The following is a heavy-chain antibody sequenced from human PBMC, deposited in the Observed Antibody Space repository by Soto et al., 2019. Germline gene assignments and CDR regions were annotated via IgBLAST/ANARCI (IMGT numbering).Heavy chain of an antibody. Sequence: GESLKISCAASGFTFSSHAMGWVRQVPGKGLEWVSAISAGGGSTYYADSVKGRFAISRDNSKDTLFLQMNSLRAEDTALYYCAKVRDVYNGYFDYWGQGTLVTVSS. J-gene: IGHJ4*02. CDR2: ISAGGGST. D-gene: IGHD1-1*01. CDR1: GFTFSSHA. CDR3: AKVRDVYNGYFDY. V-gene: IGHV3-23*01.